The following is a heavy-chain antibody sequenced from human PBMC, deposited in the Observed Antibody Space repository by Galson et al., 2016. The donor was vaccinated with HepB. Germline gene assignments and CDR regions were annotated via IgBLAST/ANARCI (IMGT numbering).Heavy chain of an antibody. V-gene: IGHV1-18*04. CDR2: ISAYNGNT. Sequence: SVKVSCKASGYSFSTYGISWVRQAPGQGLEWMGWISAYNGNTNYAQEFQGRVTMTTDTSSSTAYMELRSLRSDDTAFYYCARVSYTSRSYYWFDPWGQGTLVTVSS. J-gene: IGHJ5*02. D-gene: IGHD2-2*02. CDR1: GYSFSTYG. CDR3: ARVSYTSRSYYWFDP.